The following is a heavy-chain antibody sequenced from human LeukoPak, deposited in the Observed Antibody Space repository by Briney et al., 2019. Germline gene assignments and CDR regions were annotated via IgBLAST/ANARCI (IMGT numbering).Heavy chain of an antibody. J-gene: IGHJ4*02. Sequence: SVKVSCKASGGTFSSYAISWVRQAPGQGPEWMGGIIPIFGTANYAQKFQGRVTITTDESTSTAYMELSSLRSEDTAVYYCARGRRDSSSPYYFDYWGQGTLVTVSS. CDR1: GGTFSSYA. D-gene: IGHD6-6*01. CDR2: IIPIFGTA. CDR3: ARGRRDSSSPYYFDY. V-gene: IGHV1-69*05.